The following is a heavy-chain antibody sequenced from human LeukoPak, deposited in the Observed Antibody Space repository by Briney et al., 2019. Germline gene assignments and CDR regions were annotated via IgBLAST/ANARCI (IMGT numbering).Heavy chain of an antibody. CDR3: ARCHAGIYYGSGSYYRGSNWFDP. CDR2: IYYSGST. J-gene: IGHJ5*02. V-gene: IGHV4-39*07. Sequence: SETLSLTCTVSGGSISSTSYYWGWIRQPPGKGLEWIGTIYYSGSTYYNPSLRSRVTISVDTSKNQFSLKLSSVTAADTAVYYCARCHAGIYYGSGSYYRGSNWFDPWGQGTLVTVSS. D-gene: IGHD3-10*01. CDR1: GGSISSTSYY.